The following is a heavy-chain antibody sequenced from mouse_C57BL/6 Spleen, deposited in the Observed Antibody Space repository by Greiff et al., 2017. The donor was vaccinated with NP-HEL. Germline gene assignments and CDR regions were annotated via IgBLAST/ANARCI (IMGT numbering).Heavy chain of an antibody. CDR2: INPSSGYT. CDR1: GYTFTSYW. Sequence: QVQLKQSGAELAKPGASVKLSCKASGYTFTSYWMHWVKQRPGQGLEWIGYINPSSGYTKYNQKFKDKATLTADKSYSTAYMQLSSLTYEDSAVYYCARSPRRDLLYAMDYWGQGTSVTVSS. J-gene: IGHJ4*01. CDR3: ARSPRRDLLYAMDY. V-gene: IGHV1-7*01. D-gene: IGHD2-12*01.